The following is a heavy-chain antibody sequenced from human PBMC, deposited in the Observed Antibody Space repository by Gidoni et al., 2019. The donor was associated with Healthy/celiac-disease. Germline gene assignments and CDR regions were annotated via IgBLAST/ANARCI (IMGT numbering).Heavy chain of an antibody. V-gene: IGHV3-30*18. CDR3: AKEGVAYCGGDCYNYYDYGMDV. CDR1: GFTFSSYG. J-gene: IGHJ6*02. CDR2: ISYDGSNK. Sequence: QVQLLESGGGVVQPGRSLRLSCAASGFTFSSYGMHWFRQAPGKGLEWVAVISYDGSNKYYADSVKGRFTISRDNSKNTLYLQMNSLRAEDTAVYYCAKEGVAYCGGDCYNYYDYGMDVWGQGTTVTVSS. D-gene: IGHD2-21*02.